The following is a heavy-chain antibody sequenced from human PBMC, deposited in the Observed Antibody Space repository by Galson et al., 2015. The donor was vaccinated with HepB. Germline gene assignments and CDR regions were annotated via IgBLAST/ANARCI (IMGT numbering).Heavy chain of an antibody. D-gene: IGHD1-7*01. J-gene: IGHJ5*02. V-gene: IGHV1-18*01. CDR3: AITGTTQNWFDP. CDR2: ISAYNGNT. Sequence: QSGAEVKRPGASVKVSCKASGYTFTTYGINWVRQAPGQGPEWMGWISAYNGNTNYAQKLQGRVTMTTDTSTSTAYMELRSLRSDDTAVYYCAITGTTQNWFDPWGQGTLVTVSS. CDR1: GYTFTTYG.